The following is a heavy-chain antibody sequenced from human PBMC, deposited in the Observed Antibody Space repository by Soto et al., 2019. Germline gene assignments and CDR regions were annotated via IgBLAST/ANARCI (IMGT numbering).Heavy chain of an antibody. CDR3: AREKRANGYFDY. Sequence: EVQLVESGGGLVLPGGSLRLSCAASGFIFSNYWMTWVRQAPGKGLEWVANIKQDGSEKYYVDSVNGRFTISRDNAKNSLYLQMNSLRAEDTAVYYCAREKRANGYFDYWGQGTLVTVSS. CDR1: GFIFSNYW. CDR2: IKQDGSEK. D-gene: IGHD6-25*01. V-gene: IGHV3-7*01. J-gene: IGHJ4*02.